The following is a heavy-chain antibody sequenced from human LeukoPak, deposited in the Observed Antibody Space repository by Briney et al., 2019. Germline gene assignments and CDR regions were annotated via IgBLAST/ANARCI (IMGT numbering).Heavy chain of an antibody. CDR3: ASLMTTVTTVDY. J-gene: IGHJ4*02. V-gene: IGHV3-21*01. Sequence: PGGSLRLSCAASGFTFSSYSMNWARQAPGKGLEWVSSISSSSSYIYYADSVKGRFTISRDNAKNSLYLQMNSLRAEDTAVYYCASLMTTVTTVDYWGQGTLSPSPQ. CDR1: GFTFSSYS. D-gene: IGHD4-17*01. CDR2: ISSSSSYI.